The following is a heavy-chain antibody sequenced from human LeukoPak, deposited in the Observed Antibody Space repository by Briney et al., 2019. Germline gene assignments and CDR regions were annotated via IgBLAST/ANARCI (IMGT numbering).Heavy chain of an antibody. J-gene: IGHJ4*02. CDR1: GFTFSSYG. Sequence: AGGSLRLSCAASGFTFSSYGMHWVRQAPGKGLEWVAFIRYDGSNKYYADSVKGRFTISRDNSKNTLYQQMNSLRAEDTAVYYCDPIAAAGMVYWGQGTLVTVSS. CDR2: IRYDGSNK. CDR3: DPIAAAGMVY. V-gene: IGHV3-30*02. D-gene: IGHD6-13*01.